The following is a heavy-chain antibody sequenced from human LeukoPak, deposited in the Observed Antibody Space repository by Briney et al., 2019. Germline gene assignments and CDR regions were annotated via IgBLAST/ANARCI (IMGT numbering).Heavy chain of an antibody. CDR3: ARTIFGVVGSFHFDY. D-gene: IGHD3-3*01. CDR2: IYYTGST. V-gene: IGHV4-59*11. Sequence: SETLSLTCTVSGGSISSHYWSWIRHPPGKGLEWVGYIYYTGSTNYNPSLKSRVTISVDTSKNQFSLKLSSVTAADTAMYYCARTIFGVVGSFHFDYWGQGTLVTVSS. CDR1: GGSISSHY. J-gene: IGHJ4*02.